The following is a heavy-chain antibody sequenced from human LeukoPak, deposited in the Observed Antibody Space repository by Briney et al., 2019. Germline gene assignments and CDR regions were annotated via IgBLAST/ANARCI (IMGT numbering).Heavy chain of an antibody. CDR1: GYSISSGYY. CDR3: ARDLGQTSAFDI. D-gene: IGHD3-16*01. V-gene: IGHV4-38-2*02. J-gene: IGHJ3*02. Sequence: PSETLSLTCTVSGYSISSGYYWGWIRQPPGKGLEWIGSIYHSGSTYYNPSLKSRVTISVDTSKNQFSLKLSSVTAADTAVYYCARDLGQTSAFDIWGQGTMVTVSS. CDR2: IYHSGST.